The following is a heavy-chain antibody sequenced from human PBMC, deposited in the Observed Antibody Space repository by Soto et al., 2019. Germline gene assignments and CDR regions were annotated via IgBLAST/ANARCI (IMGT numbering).Heavy chain of an antibody. CDR2: INAANGDT. D-gene: IGHD6-13*01. CDR1: GYTFTSYG. Sequence: GPLVKVSCKASGYTFTSYGIHWVRQAPGQRLEWMGWINAANGDTKYSPKFQGRVTITRDTSASTAYMELSSLRSEDTAVYYCVRRHVSATGIDWFDPWGQGTLVTVSS. V-gene: IGHV1-3*01. J-gene: IGHJ5*02. CDR3: VRRHVSATGIDWFDP.